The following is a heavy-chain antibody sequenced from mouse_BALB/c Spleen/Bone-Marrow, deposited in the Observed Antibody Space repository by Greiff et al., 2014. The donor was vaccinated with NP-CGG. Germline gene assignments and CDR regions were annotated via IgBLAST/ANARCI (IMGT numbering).Heavy chain of an antibody. CDR2: ILPGSGNT. J-gene: IGHJ3*01. Sequence: VQLQQSGAELMKPGASVKVSCKATGYTFSSYWIEWVKQRPGHGLEWIGEILPGSGNTNYNEKFKGKATFTADTSSNTAYMQLSSLTSEDSAVYHCARWAFDAWFAYWGQGTLVTVSA. D-gene: IGHD3-1*01. CDR3: ARWAFDAWFAY. CDR1: GYTFSSYW. V-gene: IGHV1-9*01.